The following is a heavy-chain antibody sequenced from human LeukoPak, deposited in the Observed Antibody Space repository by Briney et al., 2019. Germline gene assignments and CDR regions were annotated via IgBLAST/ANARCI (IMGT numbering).Heavy chain of an antibody. Sequence: ASVKVSCKASGYTFTNYDINWVRQAPGQGLEWVGWMNPSSGGSVYAENFQGRVTMTTDTSTSTAYMELRSLRSDDTAVYYCARDPSVYYYDSSGYHWGQGTLVTVSS. D-gene: IGHD3-22*01. CDR1: GYTFTNYD. CDR3: ARDPSVYYYDSSGYH. CDR2: MNPSSGGS. J-gene: IGHJ4*02. V-gene: IGHV1-8*01.